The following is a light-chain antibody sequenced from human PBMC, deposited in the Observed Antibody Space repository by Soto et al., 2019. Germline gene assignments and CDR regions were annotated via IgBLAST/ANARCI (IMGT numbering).Light chain of an antibody. Sequence: DIQMTQSPSTLSASVGDRVTITCRASQSIRNWLAWYQQKPGKAPKLLIYAASSLQSGVPSRFSGSGSGTEFTLTINSLQPDDFATYYCQQYKSYWTFGQGTKVDIK. J-gene: IGKJ1*01. CDR2: AAS. CDR1: QSIRNW. V-gene: IGKV1-5*01. CDR3: QQYKSYWT.